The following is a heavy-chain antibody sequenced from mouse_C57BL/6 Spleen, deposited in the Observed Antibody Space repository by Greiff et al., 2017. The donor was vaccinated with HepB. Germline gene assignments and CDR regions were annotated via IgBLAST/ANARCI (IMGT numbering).Heavy chain of an antibody. Sequence: EVQLQQSGPELVKPGASVKISCKASGYTFTDYYMNWVKQSHGKSLEWIGDINPNNGGTSYNQKFKGKATLTVDKSSSTAYMELRSLTSEDSAVYYCARSSGYVGAMDYWGQGTSVTVSS. CDR2: INPNNGGT. D-gene: IGHD3-2*02. J-gene: IGHJ4*01. CDR3: ARSSGYVGAMDY. V-gene: IGHV1-26*01. CDR1: GYTFTDYY.